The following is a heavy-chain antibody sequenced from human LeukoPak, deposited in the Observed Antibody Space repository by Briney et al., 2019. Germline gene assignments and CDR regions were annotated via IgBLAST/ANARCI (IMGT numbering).Heavy chain of an antibody. CDR2: ISAYNGNT. J-gene: IGHJ6*03. CDR1: GYTFTSYG. D-gene: IGHD3-3*01. CDR3: ARDVALRFLEWPHMDV. V-gene: IGHV1-18*01. Sequence: ASVKVSCKASGYTFTSYGISWVRQAPGQGLEWMGWISAYNGNTDYAQKLQGRVTMTTDTSTSTAYMELRSLRSDDTAVYYCARDVALRFLEWPHMDVWGKGTTVTVSS.